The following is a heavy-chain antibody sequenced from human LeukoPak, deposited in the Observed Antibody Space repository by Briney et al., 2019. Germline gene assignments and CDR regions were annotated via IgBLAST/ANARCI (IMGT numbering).Heavy chain of an antibody. CDR3: VRRWYSGYGRAIDS. D-gene: IGHD5-12*01. V-gene: IGHV4-4*02. CDR2: IYHDGST. Sequence: SGTLSLTRALSGDSITSSIWWSWVRQPPGTGLEWTGEIYHDGSTNYNPSLMSRLTISRDTSRKQFFLRLKLVTAADTAVYFCVRRWYSGYGRAIDSWGQGTLVTVSS. CDR1: GDSITSSIW. J-gene: IGHJ4*02.